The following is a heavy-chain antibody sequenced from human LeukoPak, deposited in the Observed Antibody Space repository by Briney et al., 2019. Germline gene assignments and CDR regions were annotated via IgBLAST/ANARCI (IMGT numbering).Heavy chain of an antibody. V-gene: IGHV3-23*01. CDR1: GFTFRTYA. Sequence: GGSLRLSCAASGFTFRTYAMSWVRQAPGKGLEWVSAISGGGGSTYYADSVKGRFTISRDNSKNTLFLQMNSLRAEDTAVYFCAKDRYCGGGTCYWSYFDYWGQGTLVTVSS. CDR2: ISGGGGST. D-gene: IGHD2-15*01. CDR3: AKDRYCGGGTCYWSYFDY. J-gene: IGHJ4*02.